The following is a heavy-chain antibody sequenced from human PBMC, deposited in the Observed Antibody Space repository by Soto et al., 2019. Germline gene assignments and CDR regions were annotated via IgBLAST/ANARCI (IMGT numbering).Heavy chain of an antibody. CDR1: GFTFSSYG. J-gene: IGHJ4*02. V-gene: IGHV3-30*03. Sequence: QVQLVESGGGVVQPGRSLRLSCAASGFTFSSYGMHWVRQAPGKGLEWVAVISYDGSNKYYADSVKGRFTISRDNSKNTLYLQMNSLRAEDTAVYYGAACIAAAGTPLDYWGQGTLVTVSS. CDR3: AACIAAAGTPLDY. D-gene: IGHD6-13*01. CDR2: ISYDGSNK.